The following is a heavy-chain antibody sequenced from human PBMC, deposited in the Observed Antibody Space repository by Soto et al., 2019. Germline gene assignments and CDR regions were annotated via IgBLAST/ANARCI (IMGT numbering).Heavy chain of an antibody. D-gene: IGHD6-13*01. V-gene: IGHV3-48*01. CDR2: ISSSSSTI. J-gene: IGHJ5*02. Sequence: GVLRLSCAASGFTFSSYSMNWVRQAPGKGLEWVSHISSSSSTIYYADSVKGRFTISRDNAKNSLYLQMNSLRAEDTAVYYCARHPERIAEIGWFDPWGQGTLVTVSS. CDR1: GFTFSSYS. CDR3: ARHPERIAEIGWFDP.